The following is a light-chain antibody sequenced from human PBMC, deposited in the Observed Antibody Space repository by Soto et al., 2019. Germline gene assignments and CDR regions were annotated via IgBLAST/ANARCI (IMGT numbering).Light chain of an antibody. CDR2: LNSDGSH. V-gene: IGLV4-69*01. Sequence: QLVLTQSPSASASLGASVKLTCTLSSGHSSYTIAWHQQQPEKGPRYLMKLNSDGSHSKGDGIPDRFSGSSSGAERYLTISSLQSEDEADYYCQTWGTGYSLFGGGTKLTVL. J-gene: IGLJ2*01. CDR3: QTWGTGYSL. CDR1: SGHSSYT.